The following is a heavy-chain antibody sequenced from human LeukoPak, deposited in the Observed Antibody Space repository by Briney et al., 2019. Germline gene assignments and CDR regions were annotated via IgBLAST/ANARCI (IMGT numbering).Heavy chain of an antibody. J-gene: IGHJ3*02. CDR2: IYSGGST. CDR1: GFIVSSNY. V-gene: IGHV3-53*05. D-gene: IGHD3-3*02. CDR3: AREISRTGAFDI. Sequence: GGSLRLSCAASGFIVSSNYMSWVRQAPGKGLEWVSVIYSGGSTYYADSVKGRFTISRDNSKNTLYLQMNSLRAEDTAVYYCAREISRTGAFDIWGQGTMVTVSS.